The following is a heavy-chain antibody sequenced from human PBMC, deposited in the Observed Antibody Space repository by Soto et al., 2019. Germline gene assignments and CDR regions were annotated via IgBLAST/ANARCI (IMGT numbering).Heavy chain of an antibody. CDR3: AIQRQGLPALPVDH. J-gene: IGHJ4*02. CDR2: IDGDGSNP. Sequence: WVSLRLPWVGSGFPFGDYGRHRVLQVTGEGPVWVSRIDGDGSNPFCAASVRGRFTVSRDNAKNTLYLQMNSLRVEDTARYSCAIQRQGLPALPVDHWGLGTLVTVSS. CDR1: GFPFGDYG. D-gene: IGHD3-16*01. V-gene: IGHV3-74*01.